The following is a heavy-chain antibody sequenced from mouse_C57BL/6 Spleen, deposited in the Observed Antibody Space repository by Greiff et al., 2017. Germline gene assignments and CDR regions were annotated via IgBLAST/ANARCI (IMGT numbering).Heavy chain of an antibody. J-gene: IGHJ3*01. CDR1: GFTFSDAW. Sequence: EVQLVESGGGLVQPGGSMKLSCAASGFTFSDAWMDWVRQSPEKGLEWVAEIRNKANNHATYYAESVKGRFTISRDDSKSSVYLQMNSLRAEDTGIYYCTRASTMVTRAWFAYWGQGTLVTVSA. CDR3: TRASTMVTRAWFAY. D-gene: IGHD2-2*01. V-gene: IGHV6-6*01. CDR2: IRNKANNHAT.